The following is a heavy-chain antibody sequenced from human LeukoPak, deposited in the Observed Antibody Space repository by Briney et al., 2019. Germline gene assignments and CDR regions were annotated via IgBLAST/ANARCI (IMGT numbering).Heavy chain of an antibody. CDR3: AREARSHLWDWLPIVDAFDI. V-gene: IGHV4-61*02. CDR2: IYTSGST. D-gene: IGHD3/OR15-3a*01. CDR1: GGSISSGSYY. J-gene: IGHJ3*02. Sequence: SETLSLTCTVSGGSISSGSYYWSWIRQPAGTGLEWIGRIYTSGSTNYNPSLKSPVTLSVDTSKNQFSLKLSSVTAADTAVYYCAREARSHLWDWLPIVDAFDIWGQGTMVTVSS.